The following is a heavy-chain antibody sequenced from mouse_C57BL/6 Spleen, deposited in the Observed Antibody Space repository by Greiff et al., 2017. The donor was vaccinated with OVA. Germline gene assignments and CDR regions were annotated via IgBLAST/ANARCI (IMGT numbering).Heavy chain of an antibody. V-gene: IGHV1-76*01. J-gene: IGHJ4*01. CDR3: ARHYYAMDY. CDR1: GYTFTDYY. Sequence: VKLMESGAELVRPGASVKLSCKASGYTFTDYYINWVKQRPGQGLAWIARIYPGSGNTYYNEKFKGKATLTAEKSSSTAYMQLSSLTSEDSAVYFCARHYYAMDYWGQGTSVTVSS. CDR2: IYPGSGNT.